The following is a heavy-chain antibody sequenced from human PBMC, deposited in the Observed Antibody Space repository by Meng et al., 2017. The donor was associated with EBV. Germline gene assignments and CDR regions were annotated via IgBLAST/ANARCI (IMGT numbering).Heavy chain of an antibody. J-gene: IGHJ5*02. Sequence: QVQLQESGPGLVKPSQTLSLTCTVSGGSVNKDSYYWGWIRQPPGKGLEYVGYIYDAGSTNYNSSLMSRVTISLDKSKNQFSLKLTSLTAADTAIYYCARGDYTNDPRSFDPWGQGTLVTVSS. V-gene: IGHV4-61*01. CDR1: GGSVNKDSYY. CDR2: IYDAGST. D-gene: IGHD4-11*01. CDR3: ARGDYTNDPRSFDP.